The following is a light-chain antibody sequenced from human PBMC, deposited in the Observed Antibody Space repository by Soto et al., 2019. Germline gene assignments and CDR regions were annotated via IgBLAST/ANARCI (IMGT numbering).Light chain of an antibody. CDR1: SSDVGGYNS. Sequence: QSALTQPASVSGSPGQSITISCTGTSSDVGGYNSVSWYRQDPGKAPKLMIYDVTNRPSGVSNRFSGSKSGNTASLTISGLQAEDEADYYCCSYAGTFYVFGTGTKVTVL. V-gene: IGLV2-14*01. J-gene: IGLJ1*01. CDR2: DVT. CDR3: CSYAGTFYV.